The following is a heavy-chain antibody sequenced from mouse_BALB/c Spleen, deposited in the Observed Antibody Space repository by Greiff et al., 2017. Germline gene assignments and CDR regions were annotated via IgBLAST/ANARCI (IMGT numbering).Heavy chain of an antibody. V-gene: IGHV1-5*01. CDR2: IVTGDSDT. D-gene: IGHD1-2*01. J-gene: IGHJ2*01. CDR3: TALLRQRGY. Sequence: VQLKESGTVLARPGASVKLSCKASGFTFTSYCMHWVKQRPGQGLEWMGAIVTGDSDTSYKQKIKGKAKLTAVTATSTAYMELSSLTNADSAVYYYTALLRQRGYWGQGTTLTVSS. CDR1: GFTFTSYC.